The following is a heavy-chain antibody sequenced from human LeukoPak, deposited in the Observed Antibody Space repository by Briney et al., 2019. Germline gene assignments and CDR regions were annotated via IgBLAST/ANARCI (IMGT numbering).Heavy chain of an antibody. Sequence: ASVKVYCKASGYTFTSYDINWVRQATGQGLEWMGWMNPNSGNTGYAQKFQGRVTMTRNTSISTAYMELSSLRSEDTAVYYCARQGTYSSAIGMGYWGQGTLVTVSS. D-gene: IGHD6-19*01. CDR2: MNPNSGNT. CDR3: ARQGTYSSAIGMGY. V-gene: IGHV1-8*01. CDR1: GYTFTSYD. J-gene: IGHJ4*02.